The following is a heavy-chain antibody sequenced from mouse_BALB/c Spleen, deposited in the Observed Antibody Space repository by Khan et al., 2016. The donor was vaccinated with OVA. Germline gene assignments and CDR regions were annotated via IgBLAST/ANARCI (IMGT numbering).Heavy chain of an antibody. Sequence: QVRLQQSGAELMKPGASVRLSCKASGYIFTSYYMYWVKQRPGQGLKWIGEINPNNGDTNFNEKFMSKATLTVGKSSSTAYMQLSSLTSEDAAVYYCTRSGYGTFAYWGQGTLVTVSA. CDR3: TRSGYGTFAY. D-gene: IGHD2-1*01. CDR1: GYIFTSYY. J-gene: IGHJ3*01. V-gene: IGHV1S81*02. CDR2: INPNNGDT.